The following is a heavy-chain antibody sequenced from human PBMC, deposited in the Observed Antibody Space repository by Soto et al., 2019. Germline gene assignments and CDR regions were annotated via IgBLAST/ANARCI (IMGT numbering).Heavy chain of an antibody. CDR3: ARAGGGMAYGDYNY. Sequence: GESLKISCAASGFTFDDYGMSWVRQAPGKGLEWVSGINWNGGSTGYADSVKGRFTISRDNAKNSLYLQMNSLRAEDTALYHCARAGGGMAYGDYNYWGQGTLVTVSS. V-gene: IGHV3-20*01. D-gene: IGHD4-17*01. CDR2: INWNGGST. CDR1: GFTFDDYG. J-gene: IGHJ4*02.